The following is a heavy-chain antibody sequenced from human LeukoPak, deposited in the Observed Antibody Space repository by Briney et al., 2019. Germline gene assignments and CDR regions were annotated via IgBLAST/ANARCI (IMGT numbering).Heavy chain of an antibody. D-gene: IGHD3-22*01. CDR2: ISGSGGST. CDR3: AKDLKYYDSSGYYYL. J-gene: IGHJ5*02. Sequence: GGSLRLSCAASGFTFSSYAMSWVRQAPGKGLEWVSAISGSGGSTYYADSAKGRFTISRDNSKNTLYLQMNSLRAEDTAVYYCAKDLKYYDSSGYYYLWGQGTLVTVSS. CDR1: GFTFSSYA. V-gene: IGHV3-23*01.